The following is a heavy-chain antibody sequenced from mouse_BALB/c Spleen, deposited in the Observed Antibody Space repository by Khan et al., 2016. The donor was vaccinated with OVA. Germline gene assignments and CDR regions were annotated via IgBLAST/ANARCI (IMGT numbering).Heavy chain of an antibody. D-gene: IGHD2-10*01. CDR1: GDTFRNYG. J-gene: IGHJ4*01. CDR3: ARPPYFSYVMVY. V-gene: IGHV9-3-1*01. Sequence: LVESGPELKKPGETVKISCKASGDTFRNYGMNWVKQAPGKGLKWMGWINTYTGEPTYADDFKGRFAFSLDTSASTAYLQINNLKNEDTATYFCARPPYFSYVMVYWGQGTSVTVSS. CDR2: INTYTGEP.